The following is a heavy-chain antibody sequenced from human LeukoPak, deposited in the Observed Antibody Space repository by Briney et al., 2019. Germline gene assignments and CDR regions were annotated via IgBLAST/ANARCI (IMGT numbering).Heavy chain of an antibody. CDR3: VGSSGWKDFDY. CDR1: GDSISSGDYY. Sequence: SQTLSLTCTVSGDSISSGDYYWSWIRQPAGKGLEWIGRISSSGSTNYNPSLKGRVTISVDTSKNQFSLKLSSVTAADTAVYYCVGSSGWKDFDYWGQGTLVTVSS. V-gene: IGHV4-61*02. CDR2: ISSSGST. J-gene: IGHJ4*02. D-gene: IGHD6-19*01.